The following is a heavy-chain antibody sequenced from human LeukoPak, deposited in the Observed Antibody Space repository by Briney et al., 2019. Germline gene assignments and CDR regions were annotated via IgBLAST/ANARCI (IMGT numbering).Heavy chain of an antibody. Sequence: PGGSLRLSCAASGFTFSTYAMSWVRQAPGKGLEWVSAISGSNDTTYYADSVKGRFTISRDNSKNTLYLQMNSLRAEDTAVYYCAKGKFNYYGSGSYGLDYWGQGTLVTVSS. CDR1: GFTFSTYA. D-gene: IGHD3-10*01. J-gene: IGHJ4*02. CDR2: ISGSNDTT. CDR3: AKGKFNYYGSGSYGLDY. V-gene: IGHV3-23*01.